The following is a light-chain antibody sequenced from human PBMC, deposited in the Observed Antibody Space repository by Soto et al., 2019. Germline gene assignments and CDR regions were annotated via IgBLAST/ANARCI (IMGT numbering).Light chain of an antibody. V-gene: IGKV3-11*01. CDR3: EQRTNWPPMYA. J-gene: IGKJ2*01. CDR2: DAS. CDR1: QSVSSH. Sequence: EVVLTQSPATLSLSPGERATLSCRASQSVSSHLAWYQQKPGQPPRLLIYDASTKATGIPARFSGSGSGTDFTLTISSLEPEDFAVYYCEQRTNWPPMYAFGQGTKLEIK.